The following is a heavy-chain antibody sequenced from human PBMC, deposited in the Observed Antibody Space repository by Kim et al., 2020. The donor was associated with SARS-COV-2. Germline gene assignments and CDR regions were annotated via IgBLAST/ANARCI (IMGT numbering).Heavy chain of an antibody. CDR3: AAYYGGGSSLY. CDR2: IWFDGSNE. Sequence: GGSLRLSCAASGFTFSHYGMYWVRQAPGKGLECVSVIWFDGSNEKYPDSVKGRFTISRDNSKSMLYLQMSSLRAEDTATYYCAAYYGGGSSLYWGQGTPVPLSS. D-gene: IGHD3-10*01. V-gene: IGHV3-33*07. J-gene: IGHJ4*02. CDR1: GFTFSHYG.